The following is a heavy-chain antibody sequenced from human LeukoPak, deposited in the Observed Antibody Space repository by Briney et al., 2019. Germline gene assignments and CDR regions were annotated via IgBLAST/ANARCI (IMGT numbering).Heavy chain of an antibody. CDR1: GGRFTNYG. D-gene: IGHD5-12*01. V-gene: IGHV1-69*05. CDR2: IIPMFTTA. J-gene: IGHJ4*02. CDR3: AREGGGGYYGCDWGPGRYFDY. Sequence: GASVKVSCKASGGRFTNYGFTWVRQAPGQGPEWMGRIIPMFTTANYAQKFQGRVTISTDESTSTAYMELSSLKSEDTAIYYCAREGGGGYYGCDWGPGRYFDYWGQGTLVTVSS.